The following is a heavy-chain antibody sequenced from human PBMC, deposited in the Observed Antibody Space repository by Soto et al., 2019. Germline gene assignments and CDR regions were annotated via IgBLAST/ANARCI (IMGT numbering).Heavy chain of an antibody. CDR1: GFTFSSYS. CDR3: ARDYDFWIYGMDV. V-gene: IGHV3-21*01. Sequence: TGGSLRLSCAASGFTFSSYSMNWVRQAPGKGLEWVSSISSSSSYIYYADSVKGRFTISRDNAKNSLYLQMNSLRAEDTAVYYCARDYDFWIYGMDVWGQGTTVTVSS. J-gene: IGHJ6*02. D-gene: IGHD3-3*01. CDR2: ISSSSSYI.